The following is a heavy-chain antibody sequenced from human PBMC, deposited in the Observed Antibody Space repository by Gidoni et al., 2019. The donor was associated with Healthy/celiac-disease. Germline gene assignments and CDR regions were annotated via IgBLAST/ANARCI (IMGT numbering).Heavy chain of an antibody. D-gene: IGHD3-3*01. Sequence: QVQLVQSGAEVKKPGSSVKVSCKASGGTFSSYAISWVRQAPGQGLEWMGGIIPIFGTANYAQKFQGRGTITADESTSTAYMELSSLRSEDTAVYYCARGVYDFWSGYHYYYGMDVWGQGTTVTVSS. CDR2: IIPIFGTA. V-gene: IGHV1-69*01. CDR3: ARGVYDFWSGYHYYYGMDV. J-gene: IGHJ6*02. CDR1: GGTFSSYA.